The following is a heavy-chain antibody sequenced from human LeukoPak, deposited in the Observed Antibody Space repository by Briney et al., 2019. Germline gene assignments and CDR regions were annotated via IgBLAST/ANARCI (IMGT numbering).Heavy chain of an antibody. CDR3: ARHGRWLPAALEY. J-gene: IGHJ4*02. CDR2: IYPGDSDT. CDR1: GYSFTSYW. D-gene: IGHD3-22*01. V-gene: IGHV5-51*01. Sequence: GESLKISCKGSGYSFTSYWIGWVRQMPGKGLEWMGIIYPGDSDTRYSPSFQGQLTISADQSISTAYLQSLSLQASDTPLHSCARHGRWLPAALEYWPQGTLVSVPS.